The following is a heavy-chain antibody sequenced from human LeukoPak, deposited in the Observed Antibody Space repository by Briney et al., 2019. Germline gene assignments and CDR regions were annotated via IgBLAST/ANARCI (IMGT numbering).Heavy chain of an antibody. CDR3: ARFSTMLDF. V-gene: IGHV4-59*01. CDR2: IYYTGST. Sequence: SETLSLTCTVSGASISDYYWTWIRQPPGKGMKWIGYIYYTGSTNYNPSLKSRVVISLDKSNNQFSLKLNSVTAADTAVYYCARFSTMLDFWGRGTLVTVSS. D-gene: IGHD3-10*01. CDR1: GASISDYY. J-gene: IGHJ4*02.